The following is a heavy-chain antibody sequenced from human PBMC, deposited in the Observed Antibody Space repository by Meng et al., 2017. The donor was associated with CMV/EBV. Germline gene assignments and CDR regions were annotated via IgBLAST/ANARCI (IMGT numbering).Heavy chain of an antibody. CDR2: INPNSGGT. J-gene: IGHJ5*02. V-gene: IGHV1-2*02. D-gene: IGHD2-15*01. CDR3: VREGGELNRNWFDP. CDR1: GYTFTDYY. Sequence: ASVKVSCKTSGYTFTDYYMHWVRQAPGQGLTWMGWINPNSGGTKYAQKFQGRVTMTRDTSISTAYMELSRLRSDDTAVYYCVREGGELNRNWFDPWGQGTLVTVSS.